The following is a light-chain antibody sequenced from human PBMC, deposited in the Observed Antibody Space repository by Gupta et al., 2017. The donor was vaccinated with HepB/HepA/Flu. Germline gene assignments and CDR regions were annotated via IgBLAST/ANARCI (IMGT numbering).Light chain of an antibody. CDR2: AAS. CDR3: QQLGSYPPT. J-gene: IGKJ1*01. CDR1: QAISIY. V-gene: IGKV1-9*01. Sequence: IQLTRSPSFLSASFGERGTITCRASQAISIYLAWYQQQPGKAPQVLIYAASTLESGVPSRFSGSGSETEFTLTISSLQPEDFATYYCQQLGSYPPTFGQGTKVEVK.